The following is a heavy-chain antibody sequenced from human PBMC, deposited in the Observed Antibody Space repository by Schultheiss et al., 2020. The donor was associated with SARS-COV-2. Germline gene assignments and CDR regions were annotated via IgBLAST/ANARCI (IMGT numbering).Heavy chain of an antibody. V-gene: IGHV4-38-2*01. CDR3: ARGYSSPPVGMDV. CDR1: GYSISSSNW. CDR2: IYYSGST. J-gene: IGHJ6*02. Sequence: GSLRLSCAVSGYSISSSNWWGWIRQPPGKGLEWIGSIYYSGSTNYNPSLKSRVTISVDTSKNQFSLKLSSVTAADTAVYYCARGYSSPPVGMDVWGQGTTVTVSS. D-gene: IGHD6-13*01.